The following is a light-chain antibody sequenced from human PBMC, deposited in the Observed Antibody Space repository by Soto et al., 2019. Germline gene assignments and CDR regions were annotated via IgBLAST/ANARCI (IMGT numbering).Light chain of an antibody. V-gene: IGKV3-20*01. CDR1: RSFASSY. J-gene: IGKJ2*01. Sequence: IVLTQSPVTLSLSPGERATLSCRASRSFASSYLGWYQQKPGQAPRLLIYAASTRATGIPDRFSGSGSATGFTLTISRLEPEDSAVYYCQQYDSSPPYTFGQGTKLEIK. CDR2: AAS. CDR3: QQYDSSPPYT.